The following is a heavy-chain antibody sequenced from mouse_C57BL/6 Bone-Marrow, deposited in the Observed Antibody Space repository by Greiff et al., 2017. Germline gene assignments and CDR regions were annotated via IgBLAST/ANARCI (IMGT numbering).Heavy chain of an antibody. D-gene: IGHD1-1*01. CDR1: GYTFTDYN. Sequence: VQLQQSGPELVKPGASVKMSCKASGYTFTDYNMHWVKQSHGKSLEWIGYINPNNGGTSYNQKFKGKATLTVNKSSSTAYMEPRSLTSEDAAVYYCARGPYYYPLYYFDYWGQGTTLTVSA. CDR3: ARGPYYYPLYYFDY. V-gene: IGHV1-22*01. CDR2: INPNNGGT. J-gene: IGHJ2*01.